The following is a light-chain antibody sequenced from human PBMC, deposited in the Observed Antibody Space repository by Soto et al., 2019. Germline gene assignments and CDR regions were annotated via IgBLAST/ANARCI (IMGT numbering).Light chain of an antibody. CDR2: GAA. CDR3: QQYNNWPRT. Sequence: IVMTQSPATLSVSPGERATLSCRAGQSVSSNLAWYQQKPGQAPRLLIYGAAIRAAGVPSRFSGSGSGTEVTLTISSLQSEDFAFYYCQQYNNWPRTFGQGTKVDIK. J-gene: IGKJ1*01. V-gene: IGKV3-15*01. CDR1: QSVSSN.